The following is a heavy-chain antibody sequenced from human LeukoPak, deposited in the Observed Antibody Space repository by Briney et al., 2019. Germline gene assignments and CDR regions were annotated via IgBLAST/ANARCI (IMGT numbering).Heavy chain of an antibody. J-gene: IGHJ5*02. D-gene: IGHD2-2*01. CDR2: IYYTGTT. V-gene: IGHV4-34*01. Sequence: SETLSLTCAVYGGSFSGYYWSWIRQPPGKGLEWIGSIYYTGTTYYNPSLKSRVSISVDTSKNQFSLRLSSVTAADTAIYYCATLGYCSDTSCFRFDPWGQGVLVTVSS. CDR1: GGSFSGYY. CDR3: ATLGYCSDTSCFRFDP.